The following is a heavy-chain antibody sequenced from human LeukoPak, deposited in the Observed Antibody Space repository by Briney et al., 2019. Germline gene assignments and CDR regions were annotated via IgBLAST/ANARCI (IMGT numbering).Heavy chain of an antibody. Sequence: SETLSLTCTVSGGSISNYWSWIRQPAGKGLEWIGRIYTSGSTNYNPSLKSRVTMSVDTSKNQFSLELSSVTAADTAVYYCARGGNWNYYFDYWGQGTLVTVSS. D-gene: IGHD1-7*01. CDR2: IYTSGST. J-gene: IGHJ4*02. CDR1: GGSISNY. V-gene: IGHV4-4*07. CDR3: ARGGNWNYYFDY.